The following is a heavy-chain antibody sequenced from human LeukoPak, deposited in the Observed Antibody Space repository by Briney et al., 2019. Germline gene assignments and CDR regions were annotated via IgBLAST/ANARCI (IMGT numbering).Heavy chain of an antibody. CDR1: GFTFDDYA. J-gene: IGHJ6*02. Sequence: GRSLRLSCAASGFTFDDYAMHWVRQAPGKGLEWVSGISWNSGSTGYADSVKGRFTISRDNAKNSLYLQVNSLRAEDTALYYCAKDMGLVVPALYGMDVWGQGTTVTVSS. CDR2: ISWNSGST. D-gene: IGHD2-2*01. CDR3: AKDMGLVVPALYGMDV. V-gene: IGHV3-9*01.